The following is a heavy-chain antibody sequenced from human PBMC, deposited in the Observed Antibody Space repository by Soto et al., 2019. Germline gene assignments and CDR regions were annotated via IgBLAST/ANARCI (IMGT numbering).Heavy chain of an antibody. Sequence: QVQLQQSGPGLVKPSQTLSLTCAISGDSVSSNSAAWNWIRQSPSRGLEWLGRTYYRSKWYNDYAVSVKSRITLNPDTTKTQFSLQLNSVTPEDTAVYYCARESVNGESSSSELSGFDYWGQGTLVTVSS. CDR3: ARESVNGESSSSELSGFDY. V-gene: IGHV6-1*01. J-gene: IGHJ4*02. CDR1: GDSVSSNSAA. D-gene: IGHD6-6*01. CDR2: TYYRSKWYN.